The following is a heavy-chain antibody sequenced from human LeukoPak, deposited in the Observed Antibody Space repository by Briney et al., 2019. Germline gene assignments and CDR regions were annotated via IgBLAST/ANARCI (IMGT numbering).Heavy chain of an antibody. J-gene: IGHJ1*01. CDR2: VHHSGTT. CDR3: ARGPLSGSGYPFRH. CDR1: GGSISDDY. D-gene: IGHD3-22*01. Sequence: SETLSLTCTVSGGSISDDYWSWIRQSPGKGPEWIGYVHHSGTTNYNPSLESRVTILVAPPKKQFSLSLRAVTAADTAVYYCARGPLSGSGYPFRHWGQGTLVTVSS. V-gene: IGHV4-59*12.